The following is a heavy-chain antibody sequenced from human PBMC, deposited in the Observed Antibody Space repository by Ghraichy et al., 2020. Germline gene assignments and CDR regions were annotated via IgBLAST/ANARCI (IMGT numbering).Heavy chain of an antibody. V-gene: IGHV4-39*01. J-gene: IGHJ4*02. CDR1: GASIISNSIY. Sequence: SETLSLTCTVSGASIISNSIYWGWIRQPPGKGLEWIGSIYYTGSTTYFNPSLKSRVTMSVDTSKNQFSLRLHSVTAADTAIYYCARRPPSSSYYFDYWGQGTLVTVSS. CDR2: IYYTGSTT. CDR3: ARRPPSSSYYFDY. D-gene: IGHD6-6*01.